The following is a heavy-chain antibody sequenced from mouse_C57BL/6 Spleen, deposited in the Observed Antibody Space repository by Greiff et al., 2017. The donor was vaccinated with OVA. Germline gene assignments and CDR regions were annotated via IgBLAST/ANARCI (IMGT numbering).Heavy chain of an antibody. V-gene: IGHV14-4*01. J-gene: IGHJ1*03. CDR2: IDPENGDT. Sequence: VQLKQSGAELVRPGASVKLSCTASGFNIKDDYMHWVKQRPEQGLEWIGWIDPENGDTEYASKFQGKATITADTASNTAYLQLSSLTSEDTAVYYCTTGSSPYWYFDVWGTGTTVTVSS. D-gene: IGHD1-1*01. CDR3: TTGSSPYWYFDV. CDR1: GFNIKDDY.